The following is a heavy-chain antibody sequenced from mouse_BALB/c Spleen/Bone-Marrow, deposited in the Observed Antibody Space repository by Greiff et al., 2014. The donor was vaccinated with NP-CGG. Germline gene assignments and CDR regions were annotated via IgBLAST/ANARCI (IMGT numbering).Heavy chain of an antibody. Sequence: QVQLKESGSVLVRPGASVKLSCKASGYTFTSPWMHWAKQRPGQGLEWIGEIHPNSGNTNYNEKFKGKATLTVDTSSSTAYVDLSSLTSEDSAVYYCARELGRGYYFDYWGQGTTLTVSS. CDR1: GYTFTSPW. V-gene: IGHV1S130*01. CDR3: ARELGRGYYFDY. D-gene: IGHD4-1*01. J-gene: IGHJ2*01. CDR2: IHPNSGNT.